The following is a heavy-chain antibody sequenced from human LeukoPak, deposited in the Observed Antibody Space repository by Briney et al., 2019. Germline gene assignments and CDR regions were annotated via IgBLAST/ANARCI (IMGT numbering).Heavy chain of an antibody. Sequence: PSETLSLTCAVSGGSISSSNWWSWVRQPPGKGLEWIGEIYHSGSTNYNPSLKTRVTISVDKSKNQFSLKLSSVTAADTAVYYCARDKELAAAGNWFDPGGQGTLVTVSS. CDR1: GGSISSSNW. V-gene: IGHV4-4*02. D-gene: IGHD6-13*01. J-gene: IGHJ5*02. CDR3: ARDKELAAAGNWFDP. CDR2: IYHSGST.